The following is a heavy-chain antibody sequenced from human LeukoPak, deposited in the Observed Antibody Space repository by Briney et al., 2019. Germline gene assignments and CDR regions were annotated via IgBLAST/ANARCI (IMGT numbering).Heavy chain of an antibody. Sequence: PGGSLRLSCVASGFTFGNSAMGWLRQAPGRRPEWVSSLTDSGGTTYYVDSVKGRFAISRDNSKNTLYLQMNSLRAEDTAVYYCAKLPYQTPAHYSDYWGQGTLVTVSS. J-gene: IGHJ4*02. CDR1: GFTFGNSA. D-gene: IGHD2-2*01. CDR2: LTDSGGTT. CDR3: AKLPYQTPAHYSDY. V-gene: IGHV3-23*01.